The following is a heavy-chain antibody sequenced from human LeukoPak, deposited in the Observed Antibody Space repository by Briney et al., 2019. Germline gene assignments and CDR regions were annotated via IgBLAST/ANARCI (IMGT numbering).Heavy chain of an antibody. CDR1: GFTISDFG. J-gene: IGHJ4*02. D-gene: IGHD3-22*01. V-gene: IGHV3-33*01. CDR2: IWYDGTNK. CDR3: ARDTGSSKYYYDHSGYIDY. Sequence: GGSLRLSCTASGFTISDFGMHWVRQTPGKGLEWVAVIWYDGTNKNYADSVKGRFTISRDNSENTLYLQMNSLRDEDTAVYYCARDTGSSKYYYDHSGYIDYWGQGTLVTVSS.